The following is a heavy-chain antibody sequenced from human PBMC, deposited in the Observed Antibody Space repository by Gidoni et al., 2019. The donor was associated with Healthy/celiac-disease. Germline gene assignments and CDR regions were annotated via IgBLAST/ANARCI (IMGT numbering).Heavy chain of an antibody. CDR2: ISSSSSTI. J-gene: IGHJ3*02. V-gene: IGHV3-48*02. CDR1: GFTFSSYS. Sequence: EVQLVESGGGLVQPGGSLRLSCAASGFTFSSYSMNWVRQAPGKGLEWVSYISSSSSTIYYADSVKGRFTISRDNAKNSLYLRMNSLRDEDTAVYYCARAGGLHPDAFDIWGQGTMVTVSS. D-gene: IGHD2-15*01. CDR3: ARAGGLHPDAFDI.